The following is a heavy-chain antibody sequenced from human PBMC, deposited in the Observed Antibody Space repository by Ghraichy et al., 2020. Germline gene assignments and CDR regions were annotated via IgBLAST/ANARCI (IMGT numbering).Heavy chain of an antibody. J-gene: IGHJ1*01. CDR1: GGSINSYY. V-gene: IGHV4-59*08. D-gene: IGHD1-26*01. CDR3: ASHMWEEGGLQD. CDR2: IFYSGTT. Sequence: SETLSLTCTVSGGSINSYYWSWIRQPPGKGLEWIGYIFYSGTTNYNPSLKSRVTISLDTSNNQFSLKLRSVTAADTAVYYCASHMWEEGGLQDWGQGTLVTVSS.